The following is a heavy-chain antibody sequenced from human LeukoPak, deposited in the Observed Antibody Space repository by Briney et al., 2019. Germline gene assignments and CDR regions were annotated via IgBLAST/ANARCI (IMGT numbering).Heavy chain of an antibody. CDR1: GFTFTSYY. CDR2: INPSGGST. CDR3: AILWFGESYYFDY. Sequence: ASVKVSCKASGFTFTSYYMHWVRQAPGQGLEWMGIINPSGGSTSYAQKFQGRVTMTTDTSTSTVYTELSSLRSEDTAVYYCAILWFGESYYFDYWGQGTLVTVSS. V-gene: IGHV1-46*01. D-gene: IGHD3-10*01. J-gene: IGHJ4*02.